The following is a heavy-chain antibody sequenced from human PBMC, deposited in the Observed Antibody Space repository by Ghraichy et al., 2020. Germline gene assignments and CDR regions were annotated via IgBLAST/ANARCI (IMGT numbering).Heavy chain of an antibody. J-gene: IGHJ4*02. CDR1: GFTLDDYN. CDR3: AKGVGGYDLSDY. D-gene: IGHD5-12*01. Sequence: LSLTCAASGFTLDDYNIHWVRQAPGKGLEWVSLLSWDGGSTYYADSVKGRFTISRDNSKNSLYLQMNSLRTEDTALYYCAKGVGGYDLSDYWGQGTLVTVSS. CDR2: LSWDGGST. V-gene: IGHV3-43*01.